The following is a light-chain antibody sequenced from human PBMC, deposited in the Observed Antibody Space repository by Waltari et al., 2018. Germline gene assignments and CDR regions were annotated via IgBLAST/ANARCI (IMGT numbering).Light chain of an antibody. V-gene: IGLV3-10*01. CDR2: EDN. CDR1: ALPTKY. Sequence: SHELTLPPSVSVSPGQTARIPCSGDALPTKYIYWYQQKSGQAPVMLIYEDNKRPSGIPERFSGSSSGTLATLTVSGAVVEDEGDYYCYSTDSSSFPLFGGGTRLTVL. CDR3: YSTDSSSFPL. J-gene: IGLJ3*02.